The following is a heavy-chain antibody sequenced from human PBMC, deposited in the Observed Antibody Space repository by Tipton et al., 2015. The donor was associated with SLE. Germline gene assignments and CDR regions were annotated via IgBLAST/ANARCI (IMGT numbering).Heavy chain of an antibody. CDR1: GVSIRSHY. V-gene: IGHV4-59*08. J-gene: IGHJ4*02. D-gene: IGHD3-10*01. CDR3: ARRPWGGFDY. Sequence: TLSLTCTVSGVSIRSHYWSWIRQSPGKGLEWIGNIYYTGSSYYNPSLKSRVTISVDTPQNQFSLKLSSVTAADTAVYYCARRPWGGFDYWGQGTLVTVSS. CDR2: IYYTGSS.